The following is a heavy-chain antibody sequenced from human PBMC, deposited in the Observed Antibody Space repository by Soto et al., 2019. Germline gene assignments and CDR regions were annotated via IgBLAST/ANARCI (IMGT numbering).Heavy chain of an antibody. D-gene: IGHD1-26*01. CDR3: ARRRGSGSDYYYNYGMGV. J-gene: IGHJ6*02. CDR2: IYPGDSEI. Sequence: GESLKISCKGSGYSFSGYWIGWVRQMPGKGLEWMGIIYPGDSEIRYSPSFQGQVTISADTSISTAYLQWSSLKASDTAIYYCARRRGSGSDYYYNYGMGVWGQGTTVTVSS. CDR1: GYSFSGYW. V-gene: IGHV5-51*01.